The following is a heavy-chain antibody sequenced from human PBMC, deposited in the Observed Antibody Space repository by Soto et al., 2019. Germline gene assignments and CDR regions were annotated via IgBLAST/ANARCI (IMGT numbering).Heavy chain of an antibody. D-gene: IGHD6-19*01. Sequence: SETLSLTCTVCGGSIYSSSYCLVLIRHPPGKGLEWIGSIYYSGSTYYNPSLKSRVRISVDTSKNQFSLKLSSVTAADTAVYYCASIAVYYFDYWGQGILVTVSS. CDR1: GGSIYSSSYC. CDR3: ASIAVYYFDY. CDR2: IYYSGST. J-gene: IGHJ4*02. V-gene: IGHV4-39*01.